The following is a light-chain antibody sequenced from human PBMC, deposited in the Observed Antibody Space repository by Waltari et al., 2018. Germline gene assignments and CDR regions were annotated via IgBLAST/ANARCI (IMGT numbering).Light chain of an antibody. CDR2: GVS. V-gene: IGKV3-11*01. CDR3: QQRSAWPLT. CDR1: QIVSSY. Sequence: EIVLTQSPATLSLSPGERANLSCRAIQIVSSYLAWYQQKPGLTPRLLIYGVSNRATGIPARFSGSGSGTDFTLTITSLEPEDFAVYYCQQRSAWPLTFGGGTKVEIK. J-gene: IGKJ4*01.